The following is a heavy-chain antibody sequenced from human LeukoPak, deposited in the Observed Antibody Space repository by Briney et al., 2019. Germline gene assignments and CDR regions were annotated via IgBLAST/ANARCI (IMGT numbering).Heavy chain of an antibody. V-gene: IGHV3-48*01. D-gene: IGHD7-27*01. J-gene: IGHJ3*01. CDR3: TRGDRLGF. CDR1: GFTFNTYS. Sequence: AGGSLRLSCAASGFTFNTYSMNWVRQAPGKGLEWVSYISSSSSTIYYADSVKGRFTISRDNAKNSLYLQMNSLRAEDTAVYYCTRGDRLGFWGQGTMVTVSS. CDR2: ISSSSSTI.